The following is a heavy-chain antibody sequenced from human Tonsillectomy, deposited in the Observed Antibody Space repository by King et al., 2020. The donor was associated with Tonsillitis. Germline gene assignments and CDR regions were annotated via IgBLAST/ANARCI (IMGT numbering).Heavy chain of an antibody. Sequence: VQLVESRGGVVQPGRSLRLSCAASGFTFSSYAMHWVRQAPGKGLEWVAVISYDGSDKYYADSVKGRFTISRDNSKNTLYLQMNSLTAEDTAVYYWARDHSPGDSSGYLNYWGQGTLVTVSS. CDR1: GFTFSSYA. J-gene: IGHJ4*02. V-gene: IGHV3-30-3*01. CDR3: ARDHSPGDSSGYLNY. D-gene: IGHD3-22*01. CDR2: ISYDGSDK.